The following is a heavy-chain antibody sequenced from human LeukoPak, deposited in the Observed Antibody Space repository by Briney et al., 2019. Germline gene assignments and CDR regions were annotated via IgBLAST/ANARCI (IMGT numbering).Heavy chain of an antibody. D-gene: IGHD3-10*01. V-gene: IGHV4-59*08. CDR1: GGSISSYY. Sequence: SETLSLTCTVSGGSISSYYWSWIRQPPGKGLEWIGYIYYSGSTNYNPSLKSRVTISVDTSKNQFSLKLSSVTAADTAVYYCARRRIYYYGSGSGGGTSYYYYYMDVWGKGTTVTVPS. J-gene: IGHJ6*03. CDR2: IYYSGST. CDR3: ARRRIYYYGSGSGGGTSYYYYYMDV.